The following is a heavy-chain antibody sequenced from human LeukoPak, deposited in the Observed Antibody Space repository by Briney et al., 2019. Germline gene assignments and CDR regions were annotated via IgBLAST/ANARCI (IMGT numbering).Heavy chain of an antibody. Sequence: GGSLRLSCAASGFTFSSYAMSWVRQAPGKGLEWVSTIRGSVSTTYYADSVKGRFTISRDNSKNTLYLQMNSLRAEDTAVYYCAKEDCGGDCPFDYWGQGTLVTVSS. CDR3: AKEDCGGDCPFDY. D-gene: IGHD2-21*01. CDR1: GFTFSSYA. J-gene: IGHJ4*02. CDR2: IRGSVSTT. V-gene: IGHV3-23*01.